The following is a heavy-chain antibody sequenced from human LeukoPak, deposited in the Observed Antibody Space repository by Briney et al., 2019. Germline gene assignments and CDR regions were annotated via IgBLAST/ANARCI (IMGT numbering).Heavy chain of an antibody. CDR3: ARDATDSSGYPFFDY. CDR2: ISAYNGNT. Sequence: GASVKVSCKASGYTFTSYGISWVRQAPGQGLEWMGWISAYNGNTNYAQKLQGRVTMTADTSTSTAYMELRSLRSDDTAVYYCARDATDSSGYPFFDYWGRGTLVTVSS. V-gene: IGHV1-18*01. D-gene: IGHD3-22*01. J-gene: IGHJ4*02. CDR1: GYTFTSYG.